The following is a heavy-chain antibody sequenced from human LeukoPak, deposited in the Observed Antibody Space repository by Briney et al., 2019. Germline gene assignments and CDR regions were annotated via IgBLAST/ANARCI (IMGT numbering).Heavy chain of an antibody. D-gene: IGHD2-2*01. J-gene: IGHJ4*02. CDR2: IYYSGST. V-gene: IGHV4-59*01. Sequence: SETLSLTCTVSRGSITSNYWSWIRQPPGKGLEWIGYIYYSGSTHYNPSLKSRVTISTDTSKNQFSLRLNSVTAADTAVYYCARWIPSSNGFDYWGQGTLVTVSA. CDR1: RGSITSNY. CDR3: ARWIPSSNGFDY.